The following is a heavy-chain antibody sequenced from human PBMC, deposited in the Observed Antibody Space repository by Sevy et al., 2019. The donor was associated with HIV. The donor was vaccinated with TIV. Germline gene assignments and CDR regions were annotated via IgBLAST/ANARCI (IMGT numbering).Heavy chain of an antibody. Sequence: ASVKVSCKASGYTFASYYMHWVRQAPGQGLEWMGIMTPSGGSTSYAQKFQGRVIMTRDTSTSTVYMELSSLRSEDTAVYYCARVVRGVIITGWGAFDIWGQGTMVTVSS. V-gene: IGHV1-46*01. J-gene: IGHJ3*02. CDR3: ARVVRGVIITGWGAFDI. CDR2: MTPSGGST. CDR1: GYTFASYY. D-gene: IGHD3-10*01.